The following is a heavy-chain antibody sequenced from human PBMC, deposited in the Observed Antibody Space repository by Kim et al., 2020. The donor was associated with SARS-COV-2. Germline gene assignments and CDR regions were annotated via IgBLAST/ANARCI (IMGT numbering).Heavy chain of an antibody. V-gene: IGHV4-31*03. CDR1: GGSISSGGYY. Sequence: SQTLSLTCTVSGGSISSGGYYWSWIRQHPGKGLEWIGYIYYSGSTYYNPSLKSRVTISVDTSKNQFSLKLSSVTAADTAVYYCARHLDSITMVRGVIIEAWFDPWGPGTLVTVSS. CDR2: IYYSGST. D-gene: IGHD3-10*01. CDR3: ARHLDSITMVRGVIIEAWFDP. J-gene: IGHJ5*02.